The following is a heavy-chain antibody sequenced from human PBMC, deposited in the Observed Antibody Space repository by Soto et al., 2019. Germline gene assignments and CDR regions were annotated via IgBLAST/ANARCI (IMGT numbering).Heavy chain of an antibody. D-gene: IGHD1-26*01. CDR1: GFTFSSYS. CDR3: AILLNGRRAGNYFMDV. J-gene: IGHJ6*03. V-gene: IGHV3-21*02. Sequence: EVQLAESGGGLVKPGGSLRLSCAASGFTFSSYSINWVRQAPGKGLEWVSSISSTGGSIYYADSVKGRFTISMDNAKNSLDLQMDRLKAEDTAVFYCAILLNGRRAGNYFMDVWGKGTAVTVSS. CDR2: ISSTGGSI.